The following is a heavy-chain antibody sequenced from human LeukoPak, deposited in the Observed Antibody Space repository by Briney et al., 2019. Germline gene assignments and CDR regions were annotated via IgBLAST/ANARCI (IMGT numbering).Heavy chain of an antibody. CDR1: GFTFSSYE. D-gene: IGHD1-26*01. CDR2: ISSSGSTI. CDR3: ARGGSSTFDY. Sequence: GGSLRLSCAASGFTFSSYEMNWVRQAPGKGLEWVSYISSSGSTIYYADSVKGRFTISRDNSKNTLYLQMNSLRAEDTAVYYCARGGSSTFDYWGQGTLVTVSS. V-gene: IGHV3-48*03. J-gene: IGHJ4*02.